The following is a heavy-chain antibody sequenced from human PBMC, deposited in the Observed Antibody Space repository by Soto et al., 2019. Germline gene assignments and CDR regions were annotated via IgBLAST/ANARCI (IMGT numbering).Heavy chain of an antibody. Sequence: QVQLVQSGAEVKKPGSSVKVSCKTSGGTFSTYSIVWVRQAPGEGLEWMGGIIPIFGTANYAQKFQDRVTITAEKYTNKAFMELSSLKSEDTATYYCASSSGNNYGVGTNYYFDYWGQGTLVTVSS. V-gene: IGHV1-69*06. D-gene: IGHD1-26*01. CDR3: ASSSGNNYGVGTNYYFDY. CDR2: IIPIFGTA. CDR1: GGTFSTYS. J-gene: IGHJ4*02.